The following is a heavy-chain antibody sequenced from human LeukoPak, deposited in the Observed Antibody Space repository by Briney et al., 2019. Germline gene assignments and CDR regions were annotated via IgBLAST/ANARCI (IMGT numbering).Heavy chain of an antibody. CDR3: ARSPEGPKVLRFLEWTRAHYYGMDV. V-gene: IGHV3-33*01. CDR1: GFTFSSYG. J-gene: IGHJ6*02. Sequence: PGGSLRLSCAASGFTFSSYGMHWVRQAPGKGLEWVAVIWYDGSNKYYADSVKGRFTISRDNSKNTLYLQMNSLRAEDTAVYYCARSPEGPKVLRFLEWTRAHYYGMDVWGQGTTVTVSS. D-gene: IGHD3-3*01. CDR2: IWYDGSNK.